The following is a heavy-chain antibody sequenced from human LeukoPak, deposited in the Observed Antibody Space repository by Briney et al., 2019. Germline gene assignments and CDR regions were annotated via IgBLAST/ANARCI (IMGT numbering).Heavy chain of an antibody. CDR2: IYSGGST. Sequence: GGSLRLSCAASGFTVSSNYMSWVRQAPGKGLEWVSVIYSGGSTYYADSVKGRFTISRDNSKNTLYLQMNSLRAEDTAVYYCARGGKNYGLRFDPWGQGTLVTVSS. D-gene: IGHD4-17*01. CDR1: GFTVSSNY. CDR3: ARGGKNYGLRFDP. V-gene: IGHV3-53*01. J-gene: IGHJ5*02.